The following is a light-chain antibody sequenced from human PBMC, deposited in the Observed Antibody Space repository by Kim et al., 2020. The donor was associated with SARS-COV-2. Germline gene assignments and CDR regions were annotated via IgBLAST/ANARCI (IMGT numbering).Light chain of an antibody. CDR3: QSYDSNNQV. V-gene: IGLV6-57*01. J-gene: IGLJ3*02. CDR2: EDN. Sequence: NFMLTQPHSVSESPGKTVTISCTRSSGSTATNYVQWYQQRPGSSPTTVIYEDNQRPSGVPDRFSGSIDSSSNSASLTISGLKTEDEADYYCQSYDSNNQVFGGGTQLTVL. CDR1: SGSTATNY.